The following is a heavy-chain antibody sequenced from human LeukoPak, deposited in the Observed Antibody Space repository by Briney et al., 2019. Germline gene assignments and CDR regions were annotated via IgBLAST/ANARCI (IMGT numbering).Heavy chain of an antibody. J-gene: IGHJ4*02. CDR1: GGTFSSYA. D-gene: IGHD6-13*01. CDR3: ARDRLAAAGTVFDY. Sequence: ASVKVSCKASGGTFSSYAISWVRQAPGQGLEWMGRIIPIFGTANYAQKFRGRVTITTDESTSTAYMELSSLRSEDTAVYYCARDRLAAAGTVFDYWGQGTWSPSPQ. CDR2: IIPIFGTA. V-gene: IGHV1-69*05.